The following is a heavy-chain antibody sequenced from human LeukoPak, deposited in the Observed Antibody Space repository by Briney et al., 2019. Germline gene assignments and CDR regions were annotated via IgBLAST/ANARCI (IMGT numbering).Heavy chain of an antibody. J-gene: IGHJ6*02. Sequence: PSETLSLTCTVPGGSISNYWSWIRQPPGKGLEWIGYIYYSGSTNYNPSLKSRVTISVDTSKNQFSLKLSSVTAADTAVYYCARWTAVYYYYYGMDVWGQGTTVTVSS. CDR1: GGSISNY. CDR2: IYYSGST. V-gene: IGHV4-59*01. CDR3: ARWTAVYYYYYGMDV. D-gene: IGHD3/OR15-3a*01.